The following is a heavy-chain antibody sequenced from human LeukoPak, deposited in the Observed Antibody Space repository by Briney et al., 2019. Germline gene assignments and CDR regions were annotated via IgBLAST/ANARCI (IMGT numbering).Heavy chain of an antibody. CDR3: ARVTGYMIEDYFDY. J-gene: IGHJ4*02. Sequence: SETLSLTCTVSGGSISSYYWSWLRQPPGKGLEWIGYIYYSGSTNYNPSLKSRVTISVESSKNQFSLKLSSVTAADTAVYYCARVTGYMIEDYFDYWGQGTLVTVSS. V-gene: IGHV4-59*01. D-gene: IGHD3-22*01. CDR1: GGSISSYY. CDR2: IYYSGST.